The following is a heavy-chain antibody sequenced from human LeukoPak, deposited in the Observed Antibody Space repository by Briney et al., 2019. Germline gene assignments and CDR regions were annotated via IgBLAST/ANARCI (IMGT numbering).Heavy chain of an antibody. J-gene: IGHJ4*02. V-gene: IGHV4-34*01. Sequence: PSEPLSLTCAVYGGSFSGYYWSWIRQPPGKGLEWIGEINHSGSTNYNPSLKSRVTISVDTSKNQFSLKLSFVTAADTAVYYCARALKGGYDSSGYYYYFDYWGQGTLVTVSS. CDR1: GGSFSGYY. CDR2: INHSGST. CDR3: ARALKGGYDSSGYYYYFDY. D-gene: IGHD3-22*01.